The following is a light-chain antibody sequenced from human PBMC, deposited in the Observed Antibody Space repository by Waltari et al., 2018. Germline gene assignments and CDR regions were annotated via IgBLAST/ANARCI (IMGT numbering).Light chain of an antibody. CDR1: TIENKS. V-gene: IGLV3-21*04. J-gene: IGLJ2*01. Sequence: SYVLAQPPSVSGAPGKTARLTCGGKTIENKSVQWYQQRPGQATVLVIYQDSYRPSGIPERFSGSNSGSTATLTISRGEAGDEADYYCQVWDSKSDHVIFGGGTKLTVL. CDR3: QVWDSKSDHVI. CDR2: QDS.